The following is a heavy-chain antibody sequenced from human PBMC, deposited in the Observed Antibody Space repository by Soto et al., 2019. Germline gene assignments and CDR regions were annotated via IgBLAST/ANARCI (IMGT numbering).Heavy chain of an antibody. Sequence: QVQLQESGPGLVKPSETLSLTCTVSGGSISSYYWSWIRQPPGKGLEWIGYMFYSGSTNYNPSLKSRVTISVDTSKNQFSLKLSSVTAADTAVYYCARRYGSAFDIWGHGTMVTVSS. J-gene: IGHJ3*02. CDR1: GGSISSYY. CDR3: ARRYGSAFDI. D-gene: IGHD4-17*01. CDR2: MFYSGST. V-gene: IGHV4-59*01.